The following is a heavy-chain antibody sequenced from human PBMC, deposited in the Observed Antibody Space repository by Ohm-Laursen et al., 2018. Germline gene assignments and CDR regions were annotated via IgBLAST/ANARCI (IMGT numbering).Heavy chain of an antibody. CDR3: ARAVDYDLLTGYYLRGNDWFDA. D-gene: IGHD3-9*01. CDR1: GGSITSSNYY. V-gene: IGHV4-39*01. Sequence: TLSLTCTVSGGSITSSNYYWGWIRQPPGKGLEWIGSIYYSGSTYYNPSLKSRVTISVDTSKNQFSLKLSSVTAADTAVYYCARAVDYDLLTGYYLRGNDWFDAWGQGTLVTVSS. CDR2: IYYSGST. J-gene: IGHJ5*02.